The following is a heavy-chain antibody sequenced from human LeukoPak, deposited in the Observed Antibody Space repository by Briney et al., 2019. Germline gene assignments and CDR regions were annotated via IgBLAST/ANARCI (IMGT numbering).Heavy chain of an antibody. CDR2: INGDGRNI. D-gene: IGHD1-7*01. CDR3: ATEYGTGTTPVAFDI. J-gene: IGHJ3*02. V-gene: IGHV3-74*01. CDR1: GFTFSSYW. Sequence: GGSLRLSCAASGFTFSSYWMHWVRQDPRKGLVWVSRINGDGRNINYADSVRGRFTISRDNAKNTLYLQMNSLRAEDTAVYYCATEYGTGTTPVAFDIWAKGQWSPSLQ.